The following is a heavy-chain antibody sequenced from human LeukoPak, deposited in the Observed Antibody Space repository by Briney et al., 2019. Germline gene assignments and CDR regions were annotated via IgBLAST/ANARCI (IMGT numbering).Heavy chain of an antibody. Sequence: SETLSLTCTVSGGSISSYYWSWIRQPPGKGLEWIGYIYYSGSTNYNPSLKSRVTISVDTSKNQFSLKLSSVTAADTAVYYCARSSGYVSYYFDYWGQGTLVTVSS. CDR2: IYYSGST. V-gene: IGHV4-59*12. CDR1: GGSISSYY. D-gene: IGHD5-12*01. J-gene: IGHJ4*02. CDR3: ARSSGYVSYYFDY.